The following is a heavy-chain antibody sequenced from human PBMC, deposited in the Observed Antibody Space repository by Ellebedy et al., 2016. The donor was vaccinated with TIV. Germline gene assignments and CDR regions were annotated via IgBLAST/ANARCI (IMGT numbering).Heavy chain of an antibody. CDR3: ARDFDYGDYYYFDY. Sequence: AASVKVSCKASGYTFTGYYMHWARQAPGQGLEWMGWINPNSGGTNYAQKFQGRVTMTRDTSISTAYMELSRLRSDDTAVYYCARDFDYGDYYYFDYWGQGTLVTVSS. J-gene: IGHJ4*02. V-gene: IGHV1-2*02. D-gene: IGHD4-17*01. CDR2: INPNSGGT. CDR1: GYTFTGYY.